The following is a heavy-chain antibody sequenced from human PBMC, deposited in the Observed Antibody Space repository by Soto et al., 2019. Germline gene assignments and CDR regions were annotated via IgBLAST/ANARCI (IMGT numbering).Heavy chain of an antibody. V-gene: IGHV4-31*02. CDR3: AREVDSASTRGYFDS. D-gene: IGHD3-9*01. CDR1: GDPISSVSAY. Sequence: QVQLQESGPGLVKPSETLSLTCTVSGDPISSVSAYWNWIRHLPGKGLQWIGHIYFTGITEYNPSLRSRSIISVDTSKSQFSLSLNAVTAADTAVYYCAREVDSASTRGYFDSWGQGTLVTVSS. J-gene: IGHJ4*02. CDR2: IYFTGIT.